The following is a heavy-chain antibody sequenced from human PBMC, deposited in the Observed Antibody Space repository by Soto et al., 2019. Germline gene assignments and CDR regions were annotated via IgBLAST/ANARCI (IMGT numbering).Heavy chain of an antibody. J-gene: IGHJ4*02. V-gene: IGHV3-23*01. CDR2: ISGSGANT. D-gene: IGHD3-3*01. CDR1: GFTFRTYA. CDR3: AKSAFDFWSGYTYALDY. Sequence: GGSLRLSCAASGFTFRTYAMNWVRQAPGEGLEWVSAISGSGANTHYADSVKGRFTISRDNSKNTLYLEMNSLRAEDTAVFYCAKSAFDFWSGYTYALDYWGQGTLVTVSS.